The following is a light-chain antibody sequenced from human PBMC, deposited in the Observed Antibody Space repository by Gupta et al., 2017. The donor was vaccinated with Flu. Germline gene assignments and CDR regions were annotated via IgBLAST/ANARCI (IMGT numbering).Light chain of an antibody. V-gene: IGKV2D-29*01. CDR3: MHRIQSLYT. CDR1: ESLLHRDGKTY. CDR2: ELF. Sequence: EIVLTQTPLSLSVTPGQPASISCKSSESLLHRDGKTYLYWYLQKPGQPPHLLIYELFNRGSGVPDRFSGSGSGTXFTLKIXRVEAGDVGVYLCMHRIQSLYTFGXGTKLEIK. J-gene: IGKJ2*01.